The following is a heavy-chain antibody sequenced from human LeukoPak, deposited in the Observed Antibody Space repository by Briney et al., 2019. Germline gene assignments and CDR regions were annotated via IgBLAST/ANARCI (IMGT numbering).Heavy chain of an antibody. CDR1: GGSISSSSYY. V-gene: IGHV4-39*07. CDR2: IYYSGST. J-gene: IGHJ4*02. CDR3: ARDQIDYYDSSGFDY. D-gene: IGHD3-22*01. Sequence: SETLSLTCTVSGGSISSSSYYWGWIRQPPGKGLEWIGSIYYSGSTYYNPSLKSRVTISVDTSKNQFSLKLSSVTAADTAVYYCARDQIDYYDSSGFDYWGQGTLVTVSS.